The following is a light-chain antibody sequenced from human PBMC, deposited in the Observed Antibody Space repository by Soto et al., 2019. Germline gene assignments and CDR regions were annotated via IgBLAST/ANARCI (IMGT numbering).Light chain of an antibody. V-gene: IGLV2-14*01. CDR2: DVS. CDR3: SSYTGSSTYVL. CDR1: SSDVGGYNY. Sequence: QSVLTQPASVSGSPGQSITISCTGTSSDVGGYNYVSWYQQHPGKAPKLMIYDVSNRPSGVSNRFSGSKSGNTASLTISGLQAEDETEYYCSSYTGSSTYVLFGGGTKVTVL. J-gene: IGLJ2*01.